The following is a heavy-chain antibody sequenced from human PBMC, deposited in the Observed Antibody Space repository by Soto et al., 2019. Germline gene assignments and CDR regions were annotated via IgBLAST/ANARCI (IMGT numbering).Heavy chain of an antibody. CDR3: SRGLWQWQFDY. J-gene: IGHJ4*02. CDR2: IDPSGGAT. D-gene: IGHD6-19*01. CDR1: GYTFTSHY. V-gene: IGHV1-46*03. Sequence: QVQLVQSGAEVKKPGASVMVSCRASGYTFTSHYMHWVRQAPGQGLEWMGMIDPSGGATTYAQKFQGRVTITRDTSTTTVYMELSSLRPEDTAVYSCSRGLWQWQFDYWGQGTLVTVSS.